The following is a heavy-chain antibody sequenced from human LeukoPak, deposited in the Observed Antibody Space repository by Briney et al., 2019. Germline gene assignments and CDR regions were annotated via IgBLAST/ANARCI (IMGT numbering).Heavy chain of an antibody. CDR2: FDGNGPNT. CDR1: GFTFSSFA. D-gene: IGHD6-19*01. J-gene: IGHJ4*02. Sequence: GGSLRLSCAASGFTFSSFAMTWVRQAPGKGLEWVSGFDGNGPNTYYADSVKDRFTISRDYSNNTLYLQMNSLRADDTAVYYCAKVASADAQARLNYWGQGTLVTVSS. CDR3: AKVASADAQARLNY. V-gene: IGHV3-23*01.